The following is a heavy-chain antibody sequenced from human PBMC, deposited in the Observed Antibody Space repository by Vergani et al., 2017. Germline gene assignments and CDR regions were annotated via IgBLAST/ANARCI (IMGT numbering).Heavy chain of an antibody. D-gene: IGHD3-16*01. J-gene: IGHJ4*02. CDR2: IKQDGSEK. V-gene: IGHV3-7*01. CDR1: GFTFSSYW. CDR3: AKDLWAVLSEDY. Sequence: EVQLVESGGGLVQPGGSLRLSCAASGFTFSSYWMTWVRQAPGKGLEWVANIKQDGSEKYYVDSVKGRFTISRDNAKNSLYLQMNSLRAEDTAVYYCAKDLWAVLSEDYWGQGTLVTVSS.